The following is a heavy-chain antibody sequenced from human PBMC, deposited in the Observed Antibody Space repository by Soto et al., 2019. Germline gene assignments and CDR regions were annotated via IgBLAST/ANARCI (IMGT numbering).Heavy chain of an antibody. V-gene: IGHV1-18*04. D-gene: IGHD6-13*01. CDR2: ISAYNGNT. CDR1: GYTFTSYG. Sequence: ASVKVSCKASGYTFTSYGISWVRQAPGQGLEWMGWISAYNGNTNYAQKLQGRVTMTTDTSTSTAYMELRSLRSDDTAVYYCARDPYSSRWSKRGGVFDYWGQGTLVTVSS. J-gene: IGHJ4*02. CDR3: ARDPYSSRWSKRGGVFDY.